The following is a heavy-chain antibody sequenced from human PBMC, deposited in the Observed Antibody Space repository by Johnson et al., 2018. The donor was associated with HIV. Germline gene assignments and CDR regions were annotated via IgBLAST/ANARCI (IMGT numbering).Heavy chain of an antibody. CDR3: ATQVDTVMRIGSNAFDI. Sequence: QVQLVESWGGVVQPGRSLRLSCAASRFTFSRYGMLWVRQAPGKGLEWVAVIPYDGSNKKYADSVKGRFTISIDNSKNTMYLQMNSLRGEDTAVYYCATQVDTVMRIGSNAFDIWSQGTMVTVSS. V-gene: IGHV3-30*03. J-gene: IGHJ3*02. CDR2: IPYDGSNK. CDR1: RFTFSRYG. D-gene: IGHD5-18*01.